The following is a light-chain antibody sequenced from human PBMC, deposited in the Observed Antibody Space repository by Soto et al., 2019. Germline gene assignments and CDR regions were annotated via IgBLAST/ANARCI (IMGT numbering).Light chain of an antibody. CDR1: QSIVTY. Sequence: DIPMTQSPNSLSASVGDRVTITCRASQSIVTYLNWYQQKPGKAPNLLVYAASSLQSGVPSRFSGSGSGTDFTLTISTLQPEDFATYFCQQTYSPPYSIGQGTKLEI. CDR2: AAS. V-gene: IGKV1-39*01. CDR3: QQTYSPPYS. J-gene: IGKJ2*01.